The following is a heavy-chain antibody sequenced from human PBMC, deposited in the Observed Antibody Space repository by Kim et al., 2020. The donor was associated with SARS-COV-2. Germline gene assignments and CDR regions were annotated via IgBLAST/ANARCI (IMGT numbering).Heavy chain of an antibody. Sequence: SETLSLTCTVSGGSISSSSYYWGWIRQPPGKGLEWIGSIYYSGSTYYNPSLKSRVTISVDTSKNQFSLKLSSVTAADTAVYYCARVPSERCSSTSCLDYWGQGTLVTVSS. CDR3: ARVPSERCSSTSCLDY. V-gene: IGHV4-39*07. CDR1: GGSISSSSYY. D-gene: IGHD2-2*01. CDR2: IYYSGST. J-gene: IGHJ4*02.